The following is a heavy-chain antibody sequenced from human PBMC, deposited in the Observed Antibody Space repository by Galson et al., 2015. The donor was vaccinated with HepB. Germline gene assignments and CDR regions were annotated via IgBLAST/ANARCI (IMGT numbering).Heavy chain of an antibody. CDR3: AREAGSVLLWFGERSGGMDV. Sequence: SLRLSCAASGFTFSDYYMSWIRQAPGKGLEWVSYISSSSSYTNYADSVKGRFTISRDNAKNSLYLQMNSLRAEDTAVYYCAREAGSVLLWFGERSGGMDVWGQGTTVTVSS. CDR2: ISSSSSYT. CDR1: GFTFSDYY. J-gene: IGHJ6*02. V-gene: IGHV3-11*06. D-gene: IGHD3-10*01.